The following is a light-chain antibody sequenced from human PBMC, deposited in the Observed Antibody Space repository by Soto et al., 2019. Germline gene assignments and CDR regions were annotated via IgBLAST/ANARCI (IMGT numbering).Light chain of an antibody. CDR1: SSDVGLYDF. J-gene: IGLJ1*01. V-gene: IGLV2-14*01. CDR2: EVT. CDR3: NSYTRFSTYV. Sequence: QSALTQPASVSGSPGQSITISCTGASSDVGLYDFVSWYRQHPGKAPKLLIYEVTYRPSGVSSRFSGSKSGNTASLTISGLQAEDEADYYCNSYTRFSTYVFGTGTKVTVL.